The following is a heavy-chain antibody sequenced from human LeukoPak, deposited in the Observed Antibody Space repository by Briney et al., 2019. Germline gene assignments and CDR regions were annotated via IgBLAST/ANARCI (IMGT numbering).Heavy chain of an antibody. J-gene: IGHJ4*02. CDR1: GGSISSYF. CDR3: ARGAGWLPLV. V-gene: IGHV4-59*01. CDR2: IYYSGST. Sequence: PSETLSLTCTVSGGSISSYFWSWIRQPPGKGLEWIGYIYYSGSTNYNPSLKSRVTISVDTSKNQVSLKLSSVTAADTAVYYCARGAGWLPLVWGQGTLVTVSS. D-gene: IGHD5-24*01.